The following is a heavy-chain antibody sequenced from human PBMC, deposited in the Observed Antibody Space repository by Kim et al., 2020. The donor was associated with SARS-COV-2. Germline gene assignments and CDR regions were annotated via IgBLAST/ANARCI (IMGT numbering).Heavy chain of an antibody. Sequence: GGSLRLSCAASAFTFSNYGMHWVRQAPGKGLEWVAVVSSDGNTKFYADSVRGRFTISRDSSKTTLYLQMSSLRVEDTAVYYCAKEYDTSAYYVGLGDSWGQGTLVTVSS. D-gene: IGHD3-22*01. V-gene: IGHV3-30*18. CDR1: AFTFSNYG. CDR3: AKEYDTSAYYVGLGDS. CDR2: VSSDGNTK. J-gene: IGHJ4*02.